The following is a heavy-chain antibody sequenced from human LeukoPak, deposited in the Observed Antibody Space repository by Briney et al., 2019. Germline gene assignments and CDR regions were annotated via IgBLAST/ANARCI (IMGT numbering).Heavy chain of an antibody. D-gene: IGHD2-15*01. CDR1: GFTFSSYE. J-gene: IGHJ4*02. Sequence: GGSLRLSCAASGFTFSSYEMNWVRQAPGKGLEWVSYISSSGSTIYYADSVKGRFTISRDNAKNSLYLQMNSLRAADTAVYYCASGMRGDCSGGSCFTHHYWGEGTLGTVSS. V-gene: IGHV3-48*03. CDR2: ISSSGSTI. CDR3: ASGMRGDCSGGSCFTHHY.